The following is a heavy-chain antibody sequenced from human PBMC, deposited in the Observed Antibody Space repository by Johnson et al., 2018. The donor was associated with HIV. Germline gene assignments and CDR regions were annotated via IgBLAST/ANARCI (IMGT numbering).Heavy chain of an antibody. CDR1: GFTFSDYY. V-gene: IGHV3-11*04. CDR2: ISSSGSTI. J-gene: IGHJ3*02. Sequence: QVQLVESGGGVVQPGRSLRLYCAASGFTFSDYYMSWIRQAPGKGLEWVSYISSSGSTIYYADSVTGRFTISRDNAKNSLYLQMNSLRAEDMAVYYCARGGYSTILDAFDIWGQGTMVTVSS. CDR3: ARGGYSTILDAFDI. D-gene: IGHD6-13*01.